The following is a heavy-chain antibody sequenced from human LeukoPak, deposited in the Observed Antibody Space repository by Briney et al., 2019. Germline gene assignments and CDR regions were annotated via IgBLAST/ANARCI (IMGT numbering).Heavy chain of an antibody. V-gene: IGHV3-53*01. D-gene: IGHD3-3*01. CDR1: GFTVSSNY. CDR3: TKGSGFLEWLLKSYYYMDV. J-gene: IGHJ6*03. CDR2: MYGGGST. Sequence: GGSLRLSCAASGFTVSSNYMTWVRQAPGKGLEWVSVMYGGGSTYYADSVKGRFTISRDNSKNTLYLQMNSLRAEDTAVYYCTKGSGFLEWLLKSYYYMDVWGKGTTVTVSS.